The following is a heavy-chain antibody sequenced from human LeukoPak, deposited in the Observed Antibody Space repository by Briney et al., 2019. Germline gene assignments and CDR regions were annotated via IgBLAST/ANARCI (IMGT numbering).Heavy chain of an antibody. Sequence: GGSLRLSCAASGFTFSSYAMHWVRQAPGKGLEWVAVISYDGSNKYYADSVKGRFTISRDNSKNTLYLQMNSLRAEDTAVYYCAREGFPWYSGSAGNYWGQGTLVTVSS. D-gene: IGHD1-26*01. V-gene: IGHV3-30*14. J-gene: IGHJ4*02. CDR2: ISYDGSNK. CDR3: AREGFPWYSGSAGNY. CDR1: GFTFSSYA.